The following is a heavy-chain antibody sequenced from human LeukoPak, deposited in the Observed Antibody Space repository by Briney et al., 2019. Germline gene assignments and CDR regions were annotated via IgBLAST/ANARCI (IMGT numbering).Heavy chain of an antibody. D-gene: IGHD6-19*01. CDR2: IYYSGST. J-gene: IGHJ4*02. CDR1: GGSISSYY. CDR3: ARDPEVAVAGTGDY. Sequence: SETLSLTCTVSGGSISSYYWSWIQQPPGKGLEWIGYIYYSGSTNYNPSLKSRVTISVDKSKNQFSLKLSSVTAADTAVYYCARDPEVAVAGTGDYWGQGTLVTVSS. V-gene: IGHV4-59*12.